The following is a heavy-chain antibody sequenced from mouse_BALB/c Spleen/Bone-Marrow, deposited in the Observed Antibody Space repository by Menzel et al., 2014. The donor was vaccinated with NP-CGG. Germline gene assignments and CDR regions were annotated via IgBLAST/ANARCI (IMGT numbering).Heavy chain of an antibody. J-gene: IGHJ4*01. CDR1: GFTFSSFG. CDR2: ISGGSSTI. CDR3: ARGVYGYVKYAMDY. Sequence: EVKLVESGGGLVQPGGSRKLSCAASGFTFSSFGMHWVRQAPGQGLEWVAYISGGSSTIYYADTVKGRFTISRDKHKNTLFLQMTSLRSEDTDMYYCARGVYGYVKYAMDYWGQGTSVTVSS. D-gene: IGHD1-2*01. V-gene: IGHV5-17*02.